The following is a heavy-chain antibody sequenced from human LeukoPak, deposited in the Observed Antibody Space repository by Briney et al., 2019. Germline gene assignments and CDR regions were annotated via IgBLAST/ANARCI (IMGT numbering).Heavy chain of an antibody. Sequence: PETLSLTYTVSGGSISSYYWSWIRQPPGKGLELIGYIYYSGSTNYNPSLKSRVTISVDTSKNQFSLKLSSVTAADTAVYYCARVSSGVYFDYWGQGTLVTVSS. CDR3: ARVSSGVYFDY. D-gene: IGHD2-15*01. V-gene: IGHV4-59*01. J-gene: IGHJ4*02. CDR1: GGSISSYY. CDR2: IYYSGST.